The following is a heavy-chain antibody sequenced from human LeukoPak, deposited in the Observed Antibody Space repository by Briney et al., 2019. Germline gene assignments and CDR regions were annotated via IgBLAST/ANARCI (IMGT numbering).Heavy chain of an antibody. Sequence: ASVKVSCKASGYTFTGYYMHWVRQAPGQGLGWMGWINPNSGGTSYAQKFQGRVTMTRDTSISTAYIELSKLRTDDTAVYYCARAGDGYNPNFDYWGQGTLVTVSS. V-gene: IGHV1-2*02. J-gene: IGHJ4*02. CDR1: GYTFTGYY. CDR2: INPNSGGT. D-gene: IGHD5-24*01. CDR3: ARAGDGYNPNFDY.